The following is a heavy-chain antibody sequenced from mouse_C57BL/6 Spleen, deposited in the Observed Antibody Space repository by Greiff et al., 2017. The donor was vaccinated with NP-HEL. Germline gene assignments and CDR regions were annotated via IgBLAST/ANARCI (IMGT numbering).Heavy chain of an antibody. V-gene: IGHV1-5*01. CDR1: GYTFTSYW. D-gene: IGHD4-1*01. Sequence: VQLQQSGTVLARPGASVKMSCKTSGYTFTSYWMHWVKQRPGQGLEWIGAIYPGNSDTSYNQKFKGKAKLTAVTSASTAYMELSSLTNEDSAVYYCTKPLTGTGAMDYWGQGTSVTVSS. CDR2: IYPGNSDT. J-gene: IGHJ4*01. CDR3: TKPLTGTGAMDY.